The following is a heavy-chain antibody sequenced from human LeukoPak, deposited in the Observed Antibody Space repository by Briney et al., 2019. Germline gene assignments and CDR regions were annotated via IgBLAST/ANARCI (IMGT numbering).Heavy chain of an antibody. CDR2: INPNSGDT. CDR1: GYTFTGYY. Sequence: ASVKVSCKASGYTFTGYYLHWVRQAPGQGLEWMGCINPNSGDTNYAQKFQGRVTVTRDTSISTAYMELSRLKSDDTAVYYCARVSVAGTPDRDYFGYWGQGTLVTVSS. D-gene: IGHD6-19*01. J-gene: IGHJ4*02. CDR3: ARVSVAGTPDRDYFGY. V-gene: IGHV1-2*02.